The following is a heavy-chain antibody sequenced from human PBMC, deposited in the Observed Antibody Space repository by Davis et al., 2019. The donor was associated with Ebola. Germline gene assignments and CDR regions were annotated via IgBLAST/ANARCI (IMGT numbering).Heavy chain of an antibody. CDR1: GFIFRNYV. Sequence: GESLKISCETSGFIFRNYVMSWVRQAPGKGLEWVSTFGTGGDTYYADSVKGRFTISRDNAKNSLYLQMNSLRAEDTAVYYCARVLGLQLVSYWFDPWGQGTLVTVSS. J-gene: IGHJ5*02. D-gene: IGHD6-13*01. CDR3: ARVLGLQLVSYWFDP. CDR2: FGTGGDT. V-gene: IGHV3-69-1*01.